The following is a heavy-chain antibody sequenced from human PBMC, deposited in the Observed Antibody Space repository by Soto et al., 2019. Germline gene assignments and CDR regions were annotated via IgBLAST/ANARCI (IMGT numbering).Heavy chain of an antibody. Sequence: GSLRLSCAASGFTFSSYAMSWVRQAPGKGLEWVSAISGSGGSTYYADSVKGRFTISRDNSKNTLYLQMNSLRAEDTAVYYCAKVGTIFGVVTPRFDYWGQGTLVTVSS. V-gene: IGHV3-23*01. CDR3: AKVGTIFGVVTPRFDY. J-gene: IGHJ4*02. CDR2: ISGSGGST. D-gene: IGHD3-3*01. CDR1: GFTFSSYA.